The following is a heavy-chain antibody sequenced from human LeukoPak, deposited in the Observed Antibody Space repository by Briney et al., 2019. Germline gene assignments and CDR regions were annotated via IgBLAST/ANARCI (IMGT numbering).Heavy chain of an antibody. CDR2: ISYSGSNT. V-gene: IGHV3-48*03. D-gene: IGHD4-11*01. J-gene: IGHJ4*02. CDR3: ARGLTT. Sequence: GGSLRLSCAASRFTFSSYDMNWVRQAPGRGLEWVSYISYSGSNTYYADSVKGRFIISRDNAKNSLSLQMNGLRAEDTAVYYCARGLTTGGQGTLVTVSS. CDR1: RFTFSSYD.